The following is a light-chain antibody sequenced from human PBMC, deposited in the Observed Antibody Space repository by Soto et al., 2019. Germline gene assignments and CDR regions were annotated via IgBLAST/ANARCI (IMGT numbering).Light chain of an antibody. CDR2: DVS. Sequence: QSALTQPASVSGSPGQSTTIACTGTSSDVGSYNYVSWYQQYPGKAPRLVISDVSNRPSGVSNRFSGSKSGNSASLTISGLQAEDEADYYCSSYTSSSTYVFGTGTKVTVL. V-gene: IGLV2-14*01. J-gene: IGLJ1*01. CDR1: SSDVGSYNY. CDR3: SSYTSSSTYV.